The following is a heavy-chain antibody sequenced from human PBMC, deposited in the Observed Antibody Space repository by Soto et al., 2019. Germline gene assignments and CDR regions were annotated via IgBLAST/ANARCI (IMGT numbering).Heavy chain of an antibody. CDR1: GYTFTRYT. Sequence: GASVKVSCKASGYTFTRYTMNWVRQAPGQRLEWMGWINPDNGNTKSSQKFQDRVIITRDTSASTAYMDLSSLRSEDTAVYYCARGGQWLVRGYFDYWGQGPLVTVSS. CDR3: ARGGQWLVRGYFDY. V-gene: IGHV1-3*01. CDR2: INPDNGNT. J-gene: IGHJ4*02. D-gene: IGHD6-19*01.